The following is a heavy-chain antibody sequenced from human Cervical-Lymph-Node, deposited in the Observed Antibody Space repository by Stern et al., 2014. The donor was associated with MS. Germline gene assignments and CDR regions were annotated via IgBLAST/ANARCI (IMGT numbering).Heavy chain of an antibody. CDR1: GFTFSSYS. D-gene: IGHD3-10*01. Sequence: VQLVESGGGLVKPGGSLRLSWAASGFTFSSYSMNWVRQAPGKGLEWVSFISSSSSYIYDADAVKGRFTIARDNAKNSLYLQMNSLRAEDTAVYYCAREEFGELTAYFDYWGQGTLVTVSS. CDR2: ISSSSSYI. CDR3: AREEFGELTAYFDY. J-gene: IGHJ4*02. V-gene: IGHV3-21*06.